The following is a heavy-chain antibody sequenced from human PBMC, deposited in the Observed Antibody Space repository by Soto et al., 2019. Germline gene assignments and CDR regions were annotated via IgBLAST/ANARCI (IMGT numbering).Heavy chain of an antibody. CDR3: AKEGPGGGRHFYYGMDV. Sequence: KLVESGGGVVQPGRSLRLSCAASGFVFSDYGMHWVRQAPGKGLEWVALITNDGNNEFYRESVKGRFSISRGRSTNTVDLLRKSLRPEDTGVYYCAKEGPGGGRHFYYGMDVWGQGTTVTVSS. J-gene: IGHJ6*02. D-gene: IGHD1-26*01. V-gene: IGHV3-30*18. CDR1: GFVFSDYG. CDR2: ITNDGNNE.